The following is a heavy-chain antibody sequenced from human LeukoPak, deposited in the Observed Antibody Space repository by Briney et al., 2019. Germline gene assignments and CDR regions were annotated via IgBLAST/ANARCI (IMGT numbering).Heavy chain of an antibody. CDR1: GGSISSSSYY. V-gene: IGHV4-39*01. CDR2: IYYSGST. J-gene: IGHJ5*02. CDR3: ARHPWDDFWSGYLNWFDP. D-gene: IGHD3-3*01. Sequence: PSETLSLTCTVSGGSISSSSYYWGWIRQPPGKGLEWIGSIYYSGSTYYNPSLKSRVTISVDTSKNQFSLKLSSVTAADTAVYYCARHPWDDFWSGYLNWFDPWGQGTLVTVSS.